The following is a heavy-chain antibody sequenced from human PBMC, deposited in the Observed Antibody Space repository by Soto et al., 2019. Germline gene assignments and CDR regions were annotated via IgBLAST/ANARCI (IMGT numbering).Heavy chain of an antibody. CDR2: ISIYNGNT. Sequence: QVPLVQSGPEVKKPGASVKVSCKASGYTFTTYGISWVRQAPGQGLEWMGWISIYNGNTNYAQKLRGRVTMTTDTSTTTAYMEVRSLRSDDTAVYYCARGFAGRDNTWYNFDYWGQGTLVTVSS. CDR1: GYTFTTYG. J-gene: IGHJ4*02. CDR3: ARGFAGRDNTWYNFDY. D-gene: IGHD1-20*01. V-gene: IGHV1-18*01.